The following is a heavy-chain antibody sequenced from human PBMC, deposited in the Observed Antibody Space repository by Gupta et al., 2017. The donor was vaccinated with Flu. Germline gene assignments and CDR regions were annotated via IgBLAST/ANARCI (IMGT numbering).Heavy chain of an antibody. CDR3: ARDAHLGSSGCSD. D-gene: IGHD6-19*01. CDR2: IWYDGSNK. CDR1: GFTFSSYG. Sequence: QVQLVESGGGVVQPGRSLRLSCAASGFTFSSYGMHWVRQAPGKGLEWVAVIWYDGSNKYYADSVKGRFTISRDNSKNTLYLQMNSLRAEDTAVYYCARDAHLGSSGCSDWGQGTLVTVSS. V-gene: IGHV3-33*01. J-gene: IGHJ4*02.